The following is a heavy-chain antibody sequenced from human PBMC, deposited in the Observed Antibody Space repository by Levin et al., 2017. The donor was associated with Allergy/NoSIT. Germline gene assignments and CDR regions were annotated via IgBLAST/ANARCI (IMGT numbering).Heavy chain of an antibody. D-gene: IGHD6-13*01. Sequence: GGSLRLSCAASGFTFSSYWMSWVRQAPGKGLEWVANIKQDGSEKYYVDSVKGRFTISRDNAKNSLYLQMNSLRAEDTAVYYCARDQSSSWYEAPYYYYYYMDVWGKGTTVTVSS. J-gene: IGHJ6*03. CDR3: ARDQSSSWYEAPYYYYYYMDV. CDR2: IKQDGSEK. V-gene: IGHV3-7*03. CDR1: GFTFSSYW.